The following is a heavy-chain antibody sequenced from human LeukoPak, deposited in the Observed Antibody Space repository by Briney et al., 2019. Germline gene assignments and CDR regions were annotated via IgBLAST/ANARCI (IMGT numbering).Heavy chain of an antibody. CDR1: GFTVSSNY. V-gene: IGHV3-21*01. J-gene: IGHJ3*02. D-gene: IGHD1-26*01. Sequence: PGGSLRLSCAASGFTVSSNYMSWVRQAPGKGLEWVSSISSSSSYIYYADSVKGRFTISRDNAKNSLYLQMNSLRAEDTAVYYCARDAGVVGANLGLAFDIWGQGTMVTVSS. CDR2: ISSSSSYI. CDR3: ARDAGVVGANLGLAFDI.